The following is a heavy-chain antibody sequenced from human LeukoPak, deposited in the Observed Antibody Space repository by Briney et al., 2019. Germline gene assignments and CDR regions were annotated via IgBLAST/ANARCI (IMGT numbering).Heavy chain of an antibody. CDR3: ARAAYSSSPDN. CDR2: ISPSSSII. V-gene: IGHV3-48*02. CDR1: GFTFSGYD. Sequence: GGSLRLSCAASGFTFSGYDMTWVRQAPGRGLEWVSYISPSSSIIYYADSVKGRFTISRDNAKNSLYLQMISLRDEDTAVYYCARAAYSSSPDNWGQGTLVTVSS. D-gene: IGHD6-13*01. J-gene: IGHJ4*02.